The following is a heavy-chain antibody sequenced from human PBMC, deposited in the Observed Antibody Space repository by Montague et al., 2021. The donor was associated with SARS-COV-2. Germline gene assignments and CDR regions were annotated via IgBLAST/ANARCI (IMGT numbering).Heavy chain of an antibody. CDR2: ISGSGGTT. J-gene: IGHJ5*01. Sequence: SLRLSCAASGFSFSNYAMNWVHQAPGRGLEWVSSISGSGGTTYYADSVEGRFMISRDNSKNTLYLQMNSLRAEDTAVYYCAKEGSDYYASGSYYTRLGWFDSWGQGTLVTVSS. CDR1: GFSFSNYA. D-gene: IGHD3-10*01. CDR3: AKEGSDYYASGSYYTRLGWFDS. V-gene: IGHV3-23*01.